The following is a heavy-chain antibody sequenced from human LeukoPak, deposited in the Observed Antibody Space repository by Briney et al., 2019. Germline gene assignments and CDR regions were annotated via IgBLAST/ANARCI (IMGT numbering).Heavy chain of an antibody. Sequence: GGSLRLSCAASGFTFSSYSMNWVRQAPGKGLEWVSSISSSSSYIYYADSVKGRFTISRDNAKNSLYLQMNSLRAEDTAVYYRARGACSSTSCPFWFDPWGQGTLVTVSS. CDR2: ISSSSSYI. J-gene: IGHJ5*02. CDR3: ARGACSSTSCPFWFDP. CDR1: GFTFSSYS. D-gene: IGHD2-2*01. V-gene: IGHV3-21*01.